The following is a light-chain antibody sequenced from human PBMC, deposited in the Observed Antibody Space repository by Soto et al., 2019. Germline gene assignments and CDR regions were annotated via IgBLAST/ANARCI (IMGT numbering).Light chain of an antibody. CDR2: GAS. V-gene: IGKV3-15*01. CDR3: QQYGSSGT. CDR1: QSVSSN. J-gene: IGKJ1*01. Sequence: EIVMTQSPATLSVSPGERATLSCRASQSVSSNLAWYQQKPGQAPRLLMFGASTRATNIPARFSGSGSGTDFTLTISRLEPEDFAVYYCQQYGSSGTFGQGTKVDIK.